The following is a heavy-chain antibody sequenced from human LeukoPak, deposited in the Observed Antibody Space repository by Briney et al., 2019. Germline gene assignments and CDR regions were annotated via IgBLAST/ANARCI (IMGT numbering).Heavy chain of an antibody. CDR1: GYTFTGYY. CDR3: ARIRPADWFYGIDV. Sequence: ASVKVSRKASGYTFTGYYMHWVRQAPGQGLEWMGWINPNSGGTNYAQKFQGRVTMTRDTSISTAYMELSRLRSDDTAVYYCARIRPADWFYGIDVWGQGTTVTVSS. J-gene: IGHJ6*02. D-gene: IGHD3/OR15-3a*01. CDR2: INPNSGGT. V-gene: IGHV1-2*02.